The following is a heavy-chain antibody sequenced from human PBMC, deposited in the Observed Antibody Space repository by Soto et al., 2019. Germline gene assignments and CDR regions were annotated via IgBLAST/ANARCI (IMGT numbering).Heavy chain of an antibody. CDR3: ARDLIGIYDILSGGAFHI. V-gene: IGHV1-18*01. CDR1: GYTFTSYG. Sequence: ASVKVSCKASGYTFTSYGISWVRQAPGQRLEWMGWISAYNGNTNYAQKLQGRVTVTTDTSTSTAYMELRSLRSDDTAVYYCARDLIGIYDILSGGAFHIWGQGTMVTVSS. CDR2: ISAYNGNT. D-gene: IGHD3-9*01. J-gene: IGHJ3*02.